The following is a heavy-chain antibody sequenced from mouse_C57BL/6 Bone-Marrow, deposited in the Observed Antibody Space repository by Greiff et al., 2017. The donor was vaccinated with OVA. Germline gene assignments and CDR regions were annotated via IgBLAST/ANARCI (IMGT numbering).Heavy chain of an antibody. CDR2: INPNNGGT. Sequence: VQLQQSGPELVKPGASVKISCKASGYTFTDYYMNWVKQSHGKSLEWIGDINPNNGGTSYNQKFKGKATLTVDKSSSTAYMALRSLTSEDSAVYYCARGIDYGYDGWYVDVWGTGTTVTVSA. J-gene: IGHJ1*03. D-gene: IGHD2-2*01. CDR3: ARGIDYGYDGWYVDV. CDR1: GYTFTDYY. V-gene: IGHV1-26*01.